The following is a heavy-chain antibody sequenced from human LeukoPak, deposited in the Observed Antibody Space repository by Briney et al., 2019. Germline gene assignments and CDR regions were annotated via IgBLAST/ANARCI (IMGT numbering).Heavy chain of an antibody. V-gene: IGHV4-59*08. Sequence: SETLSLTCTVFGGSISSYYWSWIRQPPGKGLEWIGYIYYSGSTNYNPSLKSRVTISVDTSKNQFSLKLSSVTAADTAVYYCARHTAYYDILTGYSRGAFDIWGQGTMVTVSS. D-gene: IGHD3-9*01. CDR3: ARHTAYYDILTGYSRGAFDI. CDR2: IYYSGST. J-gene: IGHJ3*02. CDR1: GGSISSYY.